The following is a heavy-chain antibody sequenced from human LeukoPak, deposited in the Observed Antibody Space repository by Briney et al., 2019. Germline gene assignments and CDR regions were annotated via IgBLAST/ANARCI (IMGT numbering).Heavy chain of an antibody. CDR2: ISSSGSTI. CDR3: ARENAMDV. Sequence: PGGSLRLSCVASGFNFDDCAMHWVRQAPGKGLEWVSYISSSGSTIYYADSVKGRFTISRDNAKNSLYLQMNSLRAEDTAVYYCARENAMDVWGQGTTVTVSS. CDR1: GFNFDDCA. V-gene: IGHV3-48*03. J-gene: IGHJ6*02.